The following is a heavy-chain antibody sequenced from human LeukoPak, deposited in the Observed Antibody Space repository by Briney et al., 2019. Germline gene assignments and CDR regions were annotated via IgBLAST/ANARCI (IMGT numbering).Heavy chain of an antibody. CDR1: GFTFSNYN. J-gene: IGHJ4*02. CDR2: ISSSSTYI. D-gene: IGHD3-22*01. Sequence: GGSLRLSCAASGFTFSNYNMNWVCQAPGKGLEWVSSISSSSTYIYYADSVKGRFTISGDNAKNSLYLQMNSLRAEDTAVYYCARGRLDYYDSSGFDYWGQGTLVTVSS. CDR3: ARGRLDYYDSSGFDY. V-gene: IGHV3-21*01.